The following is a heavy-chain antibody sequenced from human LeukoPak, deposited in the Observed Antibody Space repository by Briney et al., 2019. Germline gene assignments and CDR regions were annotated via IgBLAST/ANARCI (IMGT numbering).Heavy chain of an antibody. CDR3: ARTFGDSSGYYYFYYYYGMDV. CDR1: GGSISSGDYY. D-gene: IGHD3-22*01. CDR2: IYYSGST. V-gene: IGHV4-30-4*02. Sequence: SETLSLTCTVSGGSISSGDYYWSWIRQPPGKGLEWIGYIYYSGSTYYNPSLKSRVTISVDTSKNQFSLKLSSVTAADTAVYYCARTFGDSSGYYYFYYYYGMDVWGQGTTVTVSS. J-gene: IGHJ6*02.